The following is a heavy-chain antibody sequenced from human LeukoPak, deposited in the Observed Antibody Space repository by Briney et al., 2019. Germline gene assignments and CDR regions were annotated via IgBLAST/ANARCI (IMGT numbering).Heavy chain of an antibody. V-gene: IGHV4-38-2*02. D-gene: IGHD2-21*02. CDR2: ISHSGST. J-gene: IGHJ5*02. CDR3: ARGMVVTASGWFDP. Sequence: SGTLSLTCIVSGYSISSAYYWGWIRQPPGKGLEWIGSISHSGSTYYNPSLKSRVTISVDTSKNQFSLKLSSVTAADTAVYYCARGMVVTASGWFDPWGQGTLVTVSS. CDR1: GYSISSAYY.